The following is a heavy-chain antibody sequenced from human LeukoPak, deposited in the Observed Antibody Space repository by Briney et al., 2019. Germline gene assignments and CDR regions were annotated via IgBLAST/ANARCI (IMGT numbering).Heavy chain of an antibody. V-gene: IGHV3-74*01. J-gene: IGHJ3*02. Sequence: GGSLRLSCAASGFTFSSYWMHWVRQAPGRGLVWVSRINTDGSSTSYADSVKGRFTISRDNAKNTLYLQMNSLRAEDTAVYYCARVFMEYQGGDAFDIWGQGTMVTVSS. D-gene: IGHD2-2*01. CDR2: INTDGSST. CDR1: GFTFSSYW. CDR3: ARVFMEYQGGDAFDI.